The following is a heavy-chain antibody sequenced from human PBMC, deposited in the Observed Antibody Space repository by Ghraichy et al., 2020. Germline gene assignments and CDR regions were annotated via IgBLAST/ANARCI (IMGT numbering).Heavy chain of an antibody. CDR2: IYYSGTT. D-gene: IGHD3-3*01. V-gene: IGHV4-39*01. CDR3: ARPQSQDFWSGYSNNWFGP. J-gene: IGHJ5*02. CDR1: GGSISGSSDY. Sequence: SQTLSLTCTVSGGSISGSSDYWGWIRQTPGKGLEWIGSIYYSGTTYSNPSLSDRVTISTDPSRNQLSLRLTSVTAADTGVYYCARPQSQDFWSGYSNNWFGPWGQGILVTVSS.